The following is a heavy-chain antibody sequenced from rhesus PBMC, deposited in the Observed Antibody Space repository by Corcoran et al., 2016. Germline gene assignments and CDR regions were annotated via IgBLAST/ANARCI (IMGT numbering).Heavy chain of an antibody. CDR3: ARSGYGSGGVY. D-gene: IGHD4-4*01. CDR2: LNGNSCNS. CDR1: GASIRSYW. V-gene: IGHV4-80*01. J-gene: IGHJ4*01. Sequence: QVQLQESGPGLVKPSETLSLTCAVSGASIRSYWWSWLRQPPGKGLEWIGELNGNSCNSYSTPPRKSRVTISKDASKNQFSLKLSSVTAADTAVYYCARSGYGSGGVYWGQGVMVTFSS.